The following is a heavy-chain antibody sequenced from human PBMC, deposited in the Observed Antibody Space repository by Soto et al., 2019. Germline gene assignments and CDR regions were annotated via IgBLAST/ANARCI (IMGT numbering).Heavy chain of an antibody. Sequence: SETLSLTCAVSGGSISSNNWWSWVRQAPGKGLEWIGEIYHSGRTSYNPSLRSRVTMSVDKSKNQFSLIVTSVTAADTAVYYCTKDGSGHPYYSDNWGPGTLVTVSS. D-gene: IGHD3-3*01. CDR1: GGSISSNNW. CDR2: IYHSGRT. CDR3: TKDGSGHPYYSDN. J-gene: IGHJ4*02. V-gene: IGHV4-4*02.